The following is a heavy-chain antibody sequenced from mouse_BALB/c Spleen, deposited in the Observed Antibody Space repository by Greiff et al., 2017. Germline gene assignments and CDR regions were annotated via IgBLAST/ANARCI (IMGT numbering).Heavy chain of an antibody. CDR1: GFTFSSYT. Sequence: EVQVVESGGGLVQPGGSLKLSCAASGFTFSSYTMSWVRQTPEKRLEWVAYISNGGGSTYYPDTVKGRFTISRDNAKNTLYLQMSSLKSEDTAMYYCARRETYYGNYNYAMDYWGQGTSVTVSS. J-gene: IGHJ4*01. D-gene: IGHD2-1*01. V-gene: IGHV5-12-2*01. CDR3: ARRETYYGNYNYAMDY. CDR2: ISNGGGST.